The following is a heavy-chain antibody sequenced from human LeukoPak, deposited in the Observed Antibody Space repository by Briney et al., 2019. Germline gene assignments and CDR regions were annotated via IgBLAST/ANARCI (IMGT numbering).Heavy chain of an antibody. V-gene: IGHV4-30-4*08. Sequence: PSETLSLTCTVSGGSISSSYYYWGWIRQSPGKGLEWIGYSYYSGSTYYNPSLKSRVTISVDTSKNQFSLKLSSVTAADTAVYYCARGRWPPLPTYWGQGTLVTVSS. J-gene: IGHJ4*02. CDR2: SYYSGST. D-gene: IGHD5-24*01. CDR1: GGSISSSYYY. CDR3: ARGRWPPLPTY.